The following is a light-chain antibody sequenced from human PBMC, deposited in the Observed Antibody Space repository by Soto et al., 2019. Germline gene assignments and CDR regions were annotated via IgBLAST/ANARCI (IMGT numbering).Light chain of an antibody. CDR1: QAVGRY. J-gene: IGKJ1*01. CDR3: QHYKNYPWT. CDR2: GAS. Sequence: AIRMTQSPSSLSASAGDRVAIACRASQAVGRYLAWYQQKPGQAPKLLIYGASTLQSGVPSRFSGGGSGTDFTLTISGLQSEDFATYYCQHYKNYPWTFGQGTKVEIK. V-gene: IGKV1-8*01.